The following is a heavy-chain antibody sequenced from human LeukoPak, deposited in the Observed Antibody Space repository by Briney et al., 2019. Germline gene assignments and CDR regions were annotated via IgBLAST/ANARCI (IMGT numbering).Heavy chain of an antibody. V-gene: IGHV3-21*01. J-gene: IGHJ4*02. CDR1: GFTFTTYS. CDR3: ARDQYGDYANDY. Sequence: GGSLRLSCAASGFTFTTYSMNWVRQAPGKGMEGVSSISSNGDYIYYADSLKGRFTISRDNAKNSLYLQMNSLRAEDTAVYYCARDQYGDYANDYWGQGTLVTVSS. D-gene: IGHD4-17*01. CDR2: ISSNGDYI.